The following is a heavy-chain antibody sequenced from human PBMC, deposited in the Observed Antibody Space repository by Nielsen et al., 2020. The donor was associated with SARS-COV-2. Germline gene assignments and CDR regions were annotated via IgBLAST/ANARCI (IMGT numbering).Heavy chain of an antibody. D-gene: IGHD2-15*01. Sequence: SVKVSCKASGGTFSSYAISWVRQAPGQGLEWMGRIIPILGIANYAQKFQGRVTITADKSTSTAYMELSSLRFEDTAVYYCARESRYCSGGSCYSYWFDPWGQGTLVTVSS. V-gene: IGHV1-69*04. CDR2: IIPILGIA. J-gene: IGHJ5*02. CDR1: GGTFSSYA. CDR3: ARESRYCSGGSCYSYWFDP.